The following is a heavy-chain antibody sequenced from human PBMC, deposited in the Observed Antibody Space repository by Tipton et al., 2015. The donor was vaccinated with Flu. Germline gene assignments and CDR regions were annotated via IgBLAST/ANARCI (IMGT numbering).Heavy chain of an antibody. CDR1: GDSINNNY. CDR2: GSTSGTT. D-gene: IGHD3-10*01. J-gene: IGHJ6*02. V-gene: IGHV4-4*07. Sequence: TLSLTCTVSGDSINNNYWNWIRQPAGKGLEWIGRGSTSGTTNYNPSLQSRVTISVDTSKNQFSLRLISVTAADTAVYYCATSRPHRYSYGMDVWGQGATVSVSS. CDR3: ATSRPHRYSYGMDV.